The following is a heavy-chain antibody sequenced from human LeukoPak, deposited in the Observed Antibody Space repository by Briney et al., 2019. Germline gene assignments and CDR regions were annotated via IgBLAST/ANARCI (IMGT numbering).Heavy chain of an antibody. CDR3: ARTMYYYDSGSYQTLFGY. CDR2: MNPKSGNT. Sequence: ASVKVSCKASGYTFTSYDINWVRQATGQGLEWMGWMNPKSGNTGYAQKFQGRVTMTRNTSISTAYMELSSLRSEDTAVYYCARTMYYYDSGSYQTLFGYWGQGTLVTV. CDR1: GYTFTSYD. D-gene: IGHD3-10*01. V-gene: IGHV1-8*01. J-gene: IGHJ4*02.